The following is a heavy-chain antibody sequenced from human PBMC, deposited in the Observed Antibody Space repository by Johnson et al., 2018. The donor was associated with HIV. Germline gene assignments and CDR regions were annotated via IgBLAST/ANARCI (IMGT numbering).Heavy chain of an antibody. CDR1: GFSFSDYY. CDR2: ISVTGSVI. CDR3: ARESLTTSDALDM. Sequence: QEKLVESGGGLVKPGGSLRLSCTISGFSFSDYYMSWFRQAPGKGLEWLSYISVTGSVIYYADSVKGRFTISRDNTKNSVYLQMNSPTAEDTAVYYCARESLTTSDALDMWGQGTMVTVSS. V-gene: IGHV3-11*04. D-gene: IGHD1-1*01. J-gene: IGHJ3*02.